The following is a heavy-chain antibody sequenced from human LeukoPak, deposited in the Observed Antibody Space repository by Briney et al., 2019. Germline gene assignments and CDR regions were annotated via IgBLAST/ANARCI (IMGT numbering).Heavy chain of an antibody. Sequence: ASVKVSCKASGYTFTGYYMHWVRQAPGQGLEWMGILNPSGGSTSYAQKFQGRVTMTRDTSTSTVYMELSSLRSEDTAVYYCARGGSTAVAGTEGQYHWFDPWGQGTLVTVSS. CDR2: LNPSGGST. J-gene: IGHJ5*02. D-gene: IGHD6-19*01. V-gene: IGHV1-46*01. CDR1: GYTFTGYY. CDR3: ARGGSTAVAGTEGQYHWFDP.